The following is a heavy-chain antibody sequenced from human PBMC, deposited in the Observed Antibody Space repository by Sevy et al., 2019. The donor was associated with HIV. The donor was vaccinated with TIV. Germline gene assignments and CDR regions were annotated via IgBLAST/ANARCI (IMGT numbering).Heavy chain of an antibody. V-gene: IGHV3-30*04. Sequence: GWSLRLSCAASGFTFSDYTIHWVRQAPGKGLEWVSVISYDGSRTSYADSVKGRFTISRDNSKNTLFLQMNSLRAEDTAVYYCTRVRGLLGWFDSWGQGTLVTVSS. CDR1: GFTFSDYT. CDR2: ISYDGSRT. J-gene: IGHJ5*01. CDR3: TRVRGLLGWFDS. D-gene: IGHD3-10*01.